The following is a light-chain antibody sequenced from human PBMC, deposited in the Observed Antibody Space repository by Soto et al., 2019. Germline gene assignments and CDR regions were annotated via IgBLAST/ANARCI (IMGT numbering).Light chain of an antibody. CDR3: QQYNSYPFV. CDR2: DGF. CDR1: ESVDRY. Sequence: VLTQSPDVLSLSPGQTATLSCRASESVDRYVAWYQQKAGQAPRLLIYDGFTRATGVAARFSGSGSATDFTLTISSLEPEDFAVYYCQQYNSYPFVFGPGTKVDIK. J-gene: IGKJ3*01. V-gene: IGKV3-11*01.